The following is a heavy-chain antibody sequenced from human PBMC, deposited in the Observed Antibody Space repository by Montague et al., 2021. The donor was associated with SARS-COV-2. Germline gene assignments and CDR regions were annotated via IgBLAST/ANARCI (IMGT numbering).Heavy chain of an antibody. CDR3: AKDRVDDNGWSVDY. Sequence: SLRLSCAASGFTFNNYAMTWVRQGPGKGLEWVSGIGSNGWTFYGDSVKGRFTISRDNSKNTLYLQMNSLRVEDTALYFCAKDRVDDNGWSVDYWGQGTLVTVSS. CDR1: GFTFNNYA. D-gene: IGHD6-19*01. CDR2: IGSNGWT. J-gene: IGHJ4*02. V-gene: IGHV3-23*01.